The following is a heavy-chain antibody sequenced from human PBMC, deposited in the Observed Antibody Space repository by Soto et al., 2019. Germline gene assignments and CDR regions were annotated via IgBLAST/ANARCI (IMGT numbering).Heavy chain of an antibody. Sequence: PSETLSLTCTVSGDSVSSDTYYWSWIRQPPGKGLEWIGYLFYTGSTSYNPSLNSRVTMLVDTSKNQFSLKLSPVTAADSAVYYCARAILGYCTSSSCNGGDYYYGMDVWGQGTTVTVSS. J-gene: IGHJ6*02. CDR2: LFYTGST. D-gene: IGHD2-2*01. CDR1: GDSVSSDTYY. V-gene: IGHV4-61*01. CDR3: ARAILGYCTSSSCNGGDYYYGMDV.